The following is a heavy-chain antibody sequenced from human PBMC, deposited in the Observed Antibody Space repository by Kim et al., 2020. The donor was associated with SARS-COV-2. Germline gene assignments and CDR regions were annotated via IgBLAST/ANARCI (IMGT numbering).Heavy chain of an antibody. CDR3: ARDPRIFGVVITPNWFDP. CDR2: LNAGNGNT. J-gene: IGHJ5*02. Sequence: ASVKVSCKASGYTFSSYAMHWVRQAPGQRLEWMGWLNAGNGNTKSSQKFQGRVTITRDTSASTAYMELSSLRSEDTVVYYCARDPRIFGVVITPNWFDPWGQGTLVTVSS. V-gene: IGHV1-3*01. D-gene: IGHD3-3*01. CDR1: GYTFSSYA.